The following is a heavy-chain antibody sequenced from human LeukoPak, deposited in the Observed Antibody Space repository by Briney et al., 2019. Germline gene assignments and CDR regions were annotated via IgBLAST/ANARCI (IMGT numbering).Heavy chain of an antibody. CDR3: ASSAVAAAGTSWFDP. J-gene: IGHJ5*02. CDR2: IIPILGIA. Sequence: SVKVSCKASAGTFSSYAISWVRQAPGQGLEWMGRIIPILGIANYAQKFQGRVTITADKSTSTAYMELSSLRSEDTAVYYCASSAVAAAGTSWFDPWGQGTLVTVSS. CDR1: AGTFSSYA. D-gene: IGHD6-13*01. V-gene: IGHV1-69*04.